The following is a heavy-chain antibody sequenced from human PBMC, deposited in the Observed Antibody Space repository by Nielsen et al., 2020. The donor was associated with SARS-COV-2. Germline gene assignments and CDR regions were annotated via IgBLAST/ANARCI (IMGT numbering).Heavy chain of an antibody. D-gene: IGHD3-3*01. J-gene: IGHJ6*02. CDR3: ARDQYFGVVSTTTR. Sequence: GESLKISCAASGVTVSSNYMSWVRQAPGKGLEWVSVIYSGGSTYSADSVKGRFTISRDKSKNTLYLQMNSLRDEDTAVYYCARDQYFGVVSTTTRWGQGTTVTVSS. V-gene: IGHV3-66*01. CDR2: IYSGGST. CDR1: GVTVSSNY.